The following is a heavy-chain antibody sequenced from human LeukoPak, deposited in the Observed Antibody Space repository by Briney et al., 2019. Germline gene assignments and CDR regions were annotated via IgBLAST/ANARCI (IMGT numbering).Heavy chain of an antibody. D-gene: IGHD3-22*01. CDR2: ISGSGGSI. CDR1: GFTFSSYD. J-gene: IGHJ4*02. V-gene: IGHV3-23*01. Sequence: GGSLRLSCAAPGFTFSSYDMSWVRQAPGKGLEWVSAISGSGGSIYYADSVKGRFTISRDNSKNTLYLQMNSLRAEDTAVYYCAKDYYYDSSGYYLLFDYWGQGTLVTVSS. CDR3: AKDYYYDSSGYYLLFDY.